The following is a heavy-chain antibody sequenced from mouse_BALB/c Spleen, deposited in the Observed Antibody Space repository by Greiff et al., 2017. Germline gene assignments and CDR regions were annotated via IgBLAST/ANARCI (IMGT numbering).Heavy chain of an antibody. CDR3: TRITSYYCNDGLSMDD. CDR2: IYPSASYT. J-gene: IGHJ4*01. D-gene: IGHD2-9*01. CDR1: GYTFTSYW. V-gene: IGHV1-69*02. Sequence: QVQLQQPGAELVRPGASVKLSCKASGYTFTSYWINWVKQRPGQGLEWIGNIYPSASYTNYNQKFKDKATLTVDKSSSTAYMQLNSQTSEDSAVYYCTRITSYYCNDGLSMDDWGEGTSVTVSS.